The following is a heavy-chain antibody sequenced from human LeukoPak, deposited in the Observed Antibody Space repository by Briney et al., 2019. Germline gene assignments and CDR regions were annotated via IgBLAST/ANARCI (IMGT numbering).Heavy chain of an antibody. CDR1: GFTFSDYY. J-gene: IGHJ4*02. Sequence: GGSLRLSCAASGFTFSDYYMSWIRQAPGKGLECVSNIGSGGNTIYYADSVAGRFTISRDNAKNSLYLQMNSLRVEDTAVYYCAREYTETSFWGQGTLVTVSS. D-gene: IGHD4-17*01. CDR3: AREYTETSF. CDR2: IGSGGNTI. V-gene: IGHV3-11*01.